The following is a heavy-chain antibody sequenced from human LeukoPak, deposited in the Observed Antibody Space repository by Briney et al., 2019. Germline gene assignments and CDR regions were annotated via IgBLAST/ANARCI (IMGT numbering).Heavy chain of an antibody. V-gene: IGHV4-34*01. CDR1: GGSFSGYY. CDR3: ARLGTSYCYYMDV. CDR2: INQSGST. D-gene: IGHD1-14*01. Sequence: PSETLSLTCTVSGGSFSGYYWSWIRQPPGKGLEWIGEINQSGSTNYNPSLKSRVTISVDTSKNQFSLKLSSVTAADTAVYYCARLGTSYCYYMDVWGKGTTVTVSS. J-gene: IGHJ6*03.